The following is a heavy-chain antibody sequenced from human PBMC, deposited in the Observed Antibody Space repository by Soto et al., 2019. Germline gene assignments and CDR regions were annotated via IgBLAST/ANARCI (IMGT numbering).Heavy chain of an antibody. Sequence: QVQLQQWAAGLLKPSETLSLTCAVYGGSFSGYYWSWIRQPPGKGLEWIGEINFSGSTNYNPSLKSRVTISVDTSQNQFSLKLSSVTAADTAVYYCARGFPITMVRGVRAKFDYWGQGTLVTVSS. CDR2: INFSGST. CDR3: ARGFPITMVRGVRAKFDY. CDR1: GGSFSGYY. V-gene: IGHV4-34*01. J-gene: IGHJ4*02. D-gene: IGHD3-10*01.